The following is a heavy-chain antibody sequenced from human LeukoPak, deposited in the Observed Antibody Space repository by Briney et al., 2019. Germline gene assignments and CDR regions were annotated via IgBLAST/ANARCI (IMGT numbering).Heavy chain of an antibody. V-gene: IGHV3-48*04. CDR1: GFTFSAYS. J-gene: IGHJ4*02. Sequence: PGGSLRLSCAASGFTFSAYSMHWVRQAPGKGLERLSYIGSSSSTIYYADSVKGRFTISRDNAKNSLYLLMNSLRAEDTAVYYCARTAAGHFDDWGQGTLVTVSS. CDR3: ARTAAGHFDD. D-gene: IGHD6-13*01. CDR2: IGSSSSTI.